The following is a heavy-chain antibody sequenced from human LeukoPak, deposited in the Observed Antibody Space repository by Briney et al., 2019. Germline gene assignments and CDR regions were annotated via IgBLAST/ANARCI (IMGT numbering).Heavy chain of an antibody. CDR1: GFTFSDFG. J-gene: IGHJ4*02. Sequence: PGGSLRLSCAASGFTFSDFGMHRVRQAPGKGLEWVAFIRYDGDNEQYADSVKGRFTISRDNSKNTLYLQMNRLRTEDTAIYYCAKSVPAIRGEIDYWGQGTLVTVSS. D-gene: IGHD3-10*01. CDR3: AKSVPAIRGEIDY. V-gene: IGHV3-30*02. CDR2: IRYDGDNE.